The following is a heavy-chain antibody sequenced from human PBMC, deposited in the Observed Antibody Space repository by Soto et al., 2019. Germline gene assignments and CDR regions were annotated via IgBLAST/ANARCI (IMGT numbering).Heavy chain of an antibody. CDR2: ISAYNGNT. V-gene: IGHV1-18*01. CDR1: GYTFTSYG. D-gene: IGHD2-21*01. Sequence: ASVKVSCKASGYTFTSYGISWVRQAPGQGLEWMGWISAYNGNTNYAQKLQGRVTMTTDTSTSTAYMELRSLRSDDTAVYYCARDGVVATEGTPVDPWGQGALVTVSS. J-gene: IGHJ5*02. CDR3: ARDGVVATEGTPVDP.